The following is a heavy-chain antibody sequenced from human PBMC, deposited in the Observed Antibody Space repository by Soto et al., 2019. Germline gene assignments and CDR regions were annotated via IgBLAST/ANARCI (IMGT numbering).Heavy chain of an antibody. D-gene: IGHD2-2*01. V-gene: IGHV3-7*03. J-gene: IGHJ5*02. Sequence: GGSLRLSCAASGFTFSSYWMSWVRQAPGKGLEWVANIKQDGSEKYYVDSVKGRFTISRDNAKNSLYLQMNSLRAEDTAVYYCARDKPPPYCSSTGCYGSNWFDPWGQGTLVTVSS. CDR1: GFTFSSYW. CDR2: IKQDGSEK. CDR3: ARDKPPPYCSSTGCYGSNWFDP.